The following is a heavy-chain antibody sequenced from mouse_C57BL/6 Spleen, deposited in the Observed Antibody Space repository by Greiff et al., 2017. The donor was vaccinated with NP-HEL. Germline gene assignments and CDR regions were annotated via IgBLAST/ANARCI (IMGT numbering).Heavy chain of an antibody. J-gene: IGHJ3*01. Sequence: VQLQQSGPELVKPGASVKISCKASGYTFTDYYMNWVKQSHGKSLEWIGDINPNNGGTSYNQKFKGKATLTVDKSSSTAYMEHRRLTSEAAADYYCTAGLGRGFAYWGQGTLVTVSA. V-gene: IGHV1-26*01. CDR1: GYTFTDYY. CDR2: INPNNGGT. CDR3: TAGLGRGFAY. D-gene: IGHD4-1*01.